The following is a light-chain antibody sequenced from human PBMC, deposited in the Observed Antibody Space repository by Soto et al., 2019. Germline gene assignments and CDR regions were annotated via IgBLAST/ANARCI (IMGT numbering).Light chain of an antibody. V-gene: IGKV3D-20*02. J-gene: IGKJ3*01. Sequence: EMLLTQSPGTLSLSPGQGATLSCRASQHVSGSFLAWYQQKPGRAPRLLIYDASTRATGIPDRFSGRGSGTEFTLIISRLEPEDFALYYCQQYSNWLFGPGTKVDIK. CDR3: QQYSNWL. CDR1: QHVSGSF. CDR2: DAS.